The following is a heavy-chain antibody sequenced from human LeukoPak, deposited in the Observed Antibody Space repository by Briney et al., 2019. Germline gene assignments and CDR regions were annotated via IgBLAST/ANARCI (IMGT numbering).Heavy chain of an antibody. CDR2: IYYSGST. Sequence: SETLSLTCSVSDGSISSHYWSWIRQPPGKGQEWIGYIYYSGSTNYNPSLKSRVTISLDTSKNQFSLKLSSVTAADTAVYYCARAHIVATIYLDYWGQGTLVTVSS. CDR3: ARAHIVATIYLDY. V-gene: IGHV4-59*11. J-gene: IGHJ4*02. D-gene: IGHD5-12*01. CDR1: DGSISSHY.